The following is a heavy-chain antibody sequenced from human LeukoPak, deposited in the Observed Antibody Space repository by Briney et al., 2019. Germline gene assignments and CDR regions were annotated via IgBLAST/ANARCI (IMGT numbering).Heavy chain of an antibody. CDR2: ISGSGGST. CDR1: GFTFSSYA. D-gene: IGHD6-13*01. V-gene: IGHV3-23*01. J-gene: IGHJ4*02. CDR3: AKDGVAGWAAAGPRSFDY. Sequence: GGSLRLSCAASGFTFSSYAMSWVRQAPGKGLEWVSAISGSGGSTYYADSVKGRFTISRDNSKNTLYLQMNSLRAEDTAVYYCAKDGVAGWAAAGPRSFDYRGQGTLVTVSS.